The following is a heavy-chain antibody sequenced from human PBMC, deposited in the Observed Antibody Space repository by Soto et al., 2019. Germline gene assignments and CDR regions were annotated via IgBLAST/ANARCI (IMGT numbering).Heavy chain of an antibody. CDR3: ARDRTDSGYYTNWLDP. CDR2: IIPIFGTT. CDR1: VGTFCSDA. J-gene: IGHJ5*02. V-gene: IGHV1-69*06. D-gene: IGHD3-22*01. Sequence: GXSVKVSCKASVGTFCSDAITWVRQAPGQGLEWLGRIIPIFGTTNYAQNLQGRVTISADKSTLTSYMELHSLTSDDTALYYCARDRTDSGYYTNWLDPWGQGTQVTVSS.